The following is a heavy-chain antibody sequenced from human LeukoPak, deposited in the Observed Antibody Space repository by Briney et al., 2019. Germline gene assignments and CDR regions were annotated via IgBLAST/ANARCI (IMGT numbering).Heavy chain of an antibody. CDR1: GFTFDDYT. CDR2: ISYGGSNK. Sequence: GGSLRLSCAASGFTFDDYTMHWVRQAPGKGLEWVAVISYGGSNKYYADSVKGRFTISRDNSKNTLYLQMNSLRAEDTAVYYCARDRYSSSSGFTDYWGQGTLVTVSS. CDR3: ARDRYSSSSGFTDY. V-gene: IGHV3-30-3*01. J-gene: IGHJ4*02. D-gene: IGHD6-6*01.